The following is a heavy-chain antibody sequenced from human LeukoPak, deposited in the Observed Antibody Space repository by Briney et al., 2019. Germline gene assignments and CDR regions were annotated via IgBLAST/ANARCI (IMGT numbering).Heavy chain of an antibody. CDR1: GGTFSSYA. CDR2: IIPILGIA. D-gene: IGHD4-17*01. CDR3: ARGVTGDYAIPAY. V-gene: IGHV1-69*04. Sequence: SAKVSCKASGGTFSSYAISWVRQAPGQGLEWMGRIIPILGIANYTQKFQGRVTITADKSTSTAYMELSSLRSEDTAVYYCARGVTGDYAIPAYWGQGTLVTVSS. J-gene: IGHJ4*02.